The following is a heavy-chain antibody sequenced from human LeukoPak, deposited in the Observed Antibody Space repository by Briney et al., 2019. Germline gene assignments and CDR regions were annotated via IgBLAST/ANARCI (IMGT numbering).Heavy chain of an antibody. CDR2: VQNDGSDK. CDR3: AKERQLEPFDC. CDR1: GFTFSNYG. J-gene: IGHJ4*02. V-gene: IGHV3-30*02. Sequence: GGSLRLSCAASGFTFSNYGMHWVRQTPGKGLEWVAFVQNDGSDKFFSDSVKGRFTVSRDNSKNTLYLQMNSLRADDTAVYYCAKERQLEPFDCWGQGTLVTVSS. D-gene: IGHD1-1*01.